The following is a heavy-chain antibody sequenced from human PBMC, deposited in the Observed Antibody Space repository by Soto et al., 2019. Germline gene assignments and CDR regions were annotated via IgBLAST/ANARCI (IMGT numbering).Heavy chain of an antibody. J-gene: IGHJ5*02. Sequence: SQTFSLTCAISGDSVSSNSAAWNWIRQSPSRGLEWLGRTYYRSKWYNDYAVSVKSRITINPDTSKNQFSLQLNSVTPEDTAVYYCARDALVGATTPPGFDPWGQGTLVTVSS. CDR2: TYYRSKWYN. CDR3: ARDALVGATTPPGFDP. CDR1: GDSVSSNSAA. D-gene: IGHD1-26*01. V-gene: IGHV6-1*01.